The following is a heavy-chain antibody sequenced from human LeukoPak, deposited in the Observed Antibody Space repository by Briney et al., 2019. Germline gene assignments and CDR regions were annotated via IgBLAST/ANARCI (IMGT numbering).Heavy chain of an antibody. Sequence: SQTLSLTCTVSGGSTSSGDYYWSWIRQPPGKGLEWIGYIYYSGSTYYNPSLKSRVTISVDTSKNQFSLKLSSVTAADTAVYYCASFGSGYGFDYWGQGTLVTVSS. CDR1: GGSTSSGDYY. J-gene: IGHJ4*02. V-gene: IGHV4-30-4*01. CDR2: IYYSGST. D-gene: IGHD5-12*01. CDR3: ASFGSGYGFDY.